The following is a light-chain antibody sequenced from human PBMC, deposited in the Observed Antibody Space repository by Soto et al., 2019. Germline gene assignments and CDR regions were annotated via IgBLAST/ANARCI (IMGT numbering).Light chain of an antibody. CDR3: QQRSNWPIT. J-gene: IGKJ5*01. V-gene: IGKV3-11*01. Sequence: DIVLTQSPGTLSLSPGERATLSCRASQSVSSYLAWYQQKPGQSPRLLIYDAYNRATGIPARFSGSGSGTDFTLTISSLEPEDFAVYYCQQRSNWPITFGQGTRLEIK. CDR1: QSVSSY. CDR2: DAY.